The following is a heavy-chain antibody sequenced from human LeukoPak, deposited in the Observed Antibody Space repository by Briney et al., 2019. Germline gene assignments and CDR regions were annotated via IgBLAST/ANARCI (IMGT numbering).Heavy chain of an antibody. D-gene: IGHD1-14*01. CDR2: ISGSSSYI. Sequence: PGGSLRLSCVASGFTFSSYSMNCVRQAPGKGLEWVSCISGSSSYISYADSVKGRFTISRDNAKNSVYLQMNSLRAEDTAAYYCARDTGPDLDYWGQGTLVTVSS. J-gene: IGHJ4*02. CDR1: GFTFSSYS. CDR3: ARDTGPDLDY. V-gene: IGHV3-21*01.